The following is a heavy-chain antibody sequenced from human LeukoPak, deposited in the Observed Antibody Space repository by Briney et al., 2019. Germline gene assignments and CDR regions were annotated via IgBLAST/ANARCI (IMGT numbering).Heavy chain of an antibody. CDR2: MNPNSGNT. J-gene: IGHJ5*02. CDR1: GYTFTSYD. D-gene: IGHD3-3*01. Sequence: ASVEVSCKASGYTFTSYDINWVRQATGQGLEWMGWMNPNSGNTGYAQKFQGRVTMTRNTSISTAYMELSSLRSEDTAVYYCARTEYYDFWSGLIRGANWFDPWGQGTLVTVSS. CDR3: ARTEYYDFWSGLIRGANWFDP. V-gene: IGHV1-8*01.